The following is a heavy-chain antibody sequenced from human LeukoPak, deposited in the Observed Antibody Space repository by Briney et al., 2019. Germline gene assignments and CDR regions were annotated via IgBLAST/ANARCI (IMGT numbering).Heavy chain of an antibody. J-gene: IGHJ5*02. D-gene: IGHD5-18*01. CDR1: GGSFSGYY. Sequence: SETLSLTCAVYGGSFSGYYWSWIRQPPGKGLEWIGEINHSGSTNYNPSLKSRVTISVDTSKNQFSLKLSSVTAADTAVYHCASIRGYSYGMGHPWGQGTLVTVSS. CDR2: INHSGST. V-gene: IGHV4-34*01. CDR3: ASIRGYSYGMGHP.